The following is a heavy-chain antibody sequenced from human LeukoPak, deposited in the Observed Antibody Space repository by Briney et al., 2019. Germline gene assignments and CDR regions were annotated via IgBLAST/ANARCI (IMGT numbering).Heavy chain of an antibody. V-gene: IGHV1-2*02. Sequence: ASVKVSCKASGYTFTGYYMHWVRQAPGQGLEWMGWINPNSGGTNYAQKFQGRVTMTRDTSISTAYMELSRLRSDDTAVYYCARAGGALQFDPYFDYWGQGTLVTVSS. CDR1: GYTFTGYY. J-gene: IGHJ4*02. CDR3: ARAGGALQFDPYFDY. CDR2: INPNSGGT. D-gene: IGHD1-26*01.